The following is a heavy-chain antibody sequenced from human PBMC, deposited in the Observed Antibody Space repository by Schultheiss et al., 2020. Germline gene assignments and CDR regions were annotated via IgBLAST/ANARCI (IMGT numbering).Heavy chain of an antibody. D-gene: IGHD6-19*01. CDR1: GGSISSGDYY. Sequence: SQTLSLTCTVSGGSISSGDYYWSWIRQPPGKGLEWIGYIYYSGSTYYNPSLKSRVTISVDTSKNQFSLKLSSVTAADTAVYYCARDLGGYSSGYTMYYFDYWGQGTLVTVSA. CDR3: ARDLGGYSSGYTMYYFDY. V-gene: IGHV4-30-4*01. CDR2: IYYSGST. J-gene: IGHJ4*02.